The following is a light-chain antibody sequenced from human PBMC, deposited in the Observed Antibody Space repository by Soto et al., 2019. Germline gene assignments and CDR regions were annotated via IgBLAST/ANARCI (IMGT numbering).Light chain of an antibody. J-gene: IGKJ5*01. CDR2: FGS. V-gene: IGKV2-28*01. CDR1: QSLLYNNTYNY. Sequence: EIVMTQSPRTLPVTPGEPASIXXRSXQSLLYNNTYNYLDWYVQKPGQSPXXLIYFGSNRAPGVPDRFSGSGSGTDFTLKINRVEAEDVGTYYCMQALQSLTFGQGTRLEIK. CDR3: MQALQSLT.